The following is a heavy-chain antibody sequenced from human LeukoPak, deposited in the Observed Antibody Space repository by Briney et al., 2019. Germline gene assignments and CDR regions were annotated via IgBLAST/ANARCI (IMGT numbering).Heavy chain of an antibody. Sequence: SETLSLTCTVSGYSINSGYYWGWIRQPPGKGLEGIGSIDHSGTTYYNPSLRSRVTISVDTSKNQFSLKLSSMTAADTAVYYCARDDETGYVGNAFDIWGQGTMVTVSS. V-gene: IGHV4-38-2*02. CDR2: IDHSGTT. J-gene: IGHJ3*02. CDR3: ARDDETGYVGNAFDI. CDR1: GYSINSGYY. D-gene: IGHD5-12*01.